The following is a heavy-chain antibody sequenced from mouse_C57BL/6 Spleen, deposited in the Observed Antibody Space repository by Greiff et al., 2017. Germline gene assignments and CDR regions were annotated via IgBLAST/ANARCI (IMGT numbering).Heavy chain of an antibody. CDR2: IDPSDSDT. CDR3: ARSTTVVEPLDD. J-gene: IGHJ2*01. Sequence: QVQLQQPGAELVKPGASVKLSCKASGYTFTSYWMQWVKQRPGQGLEWIGEIDPSDSDTNYNQKFKGKATLTVDTSSSTAYMQLSSLTSEDSAVYYCARSTTVVEPLDDWGQGTTLTVSS. CDR1: GYTFTSYW. D-gene: IGHD1-1*01. V-gene: IGHV1-50*01.